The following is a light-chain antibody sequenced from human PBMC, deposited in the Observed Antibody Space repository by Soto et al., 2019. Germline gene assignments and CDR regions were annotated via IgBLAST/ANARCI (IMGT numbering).Light chain of an antibody. V-gene: IGKV1D-8*02. CDR3: QHYNSYSEA. CDR1: QGISSY. J-gene: IGKJ1*01. Sequence: GDRVTISCRMSQGISSYLAWYQQKPGKAPELLIYAASTLQSGVPSRFSGSGSGTEFTLTISSLQPDDFATYYCQHYNSYSEAFGQGTKVDIK. CDR2: AAS.